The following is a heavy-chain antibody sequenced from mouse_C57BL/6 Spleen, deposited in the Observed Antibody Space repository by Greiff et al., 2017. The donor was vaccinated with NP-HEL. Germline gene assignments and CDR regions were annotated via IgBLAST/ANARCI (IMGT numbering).Heavy chain of an antibody. CDR2: IDPSDSET. Sequence: QVQLKQPGAELVRPGSSVKLSCKASGYTFTSYWMHWVKQRPIQGLEWIGNIDPSDSETHYNQKFKDKATLTVDKSSSTAYMQLSSLTSEDSAVYYCARVPYYGNPYYFDYWGQGTTLTVSS. CDR1: GYTFTSYW. J-gene: IGHJ2*01. V-gene: IGHV1-52*01. CDR3: ARVPYYGNPYYFDY. D-gene: IGHD2-10*01.